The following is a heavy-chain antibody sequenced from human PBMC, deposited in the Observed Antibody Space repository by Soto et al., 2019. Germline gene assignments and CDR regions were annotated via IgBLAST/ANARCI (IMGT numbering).Heavy chain of an antibody. V-gene: IGHV1-8*01. D-gene: IGHD3-10*01. J-gene: IGHJ5*02. CDR3: ARGTPIGITMVRGDTEKNWFDP. Sequence: ASVKVSCKASGYTFTSYDINWVRQATGQGLEWMGWMNPYSGNTGYAQKFQGRVTMTRNTSISTAYMELSSLRSEDTAVYYCARGTPIGITMVRGDTEKNWFDPWGQGTLVTVSS. CDR1: GYTFTSYD. CDR2: MNPYSGNT.